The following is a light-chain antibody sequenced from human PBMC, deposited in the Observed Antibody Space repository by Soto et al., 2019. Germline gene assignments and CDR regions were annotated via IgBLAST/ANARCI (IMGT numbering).Light chain of an antibody. Sequence: DIVMTQSPDSLAVSLGERATINCKSSQSVLYRSNNKNYFAWYQQKAGQPPKLLIYWASTRESGVPDRFSGSGSGTDFTLTISSLQAEDVAVYYCQQYYNTPLTFGGGTKVEIK. J-gene: IGKJ4*01. CDR3: QQYYNTPLT. CDR2: WAS. CDR1: QSVLYRSNNKNY. V-gene: IGKV4-1*01.